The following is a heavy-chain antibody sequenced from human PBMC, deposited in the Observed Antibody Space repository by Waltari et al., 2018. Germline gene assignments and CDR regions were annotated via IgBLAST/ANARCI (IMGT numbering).Heavy chain of an antibody. V-gene: IGHV3-9*01. D-gene: IGHD6-13*01. Sequence: EVQLVESGGGLVQPGRSLRLSCAASGFTFADYAMHWVRQAPGKGLEWVSGISWNSGSIGYADSVKGRFTISRDNAKNSLYLQMNSLRAEDTALYYCAKDTASSSWYESFDYWGQGTLVTVSS. CDR3: AKDTASSSWYESFDY. CDR1: GFTFADYA. CDR2: ISWNSGSI. J-gene: IGHJ4*02.